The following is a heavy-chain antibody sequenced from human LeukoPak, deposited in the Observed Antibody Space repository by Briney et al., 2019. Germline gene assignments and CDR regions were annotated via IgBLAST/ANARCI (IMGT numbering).Heavy chain of an antibody. Sequence: GGSLRLSCAASGFTLSSYAMSWVRQAPGKGLEWVSAISGSGGSTYYADSVKGRFTISRDNSKNTLYLQMNSLRAEDTAVYYCAKAHELRYFDWLSQHFDYWGQGTLVTVSS. CDR2: ISGSGGST. V-gene: IGHV3-23*01. J-gene: IGHJ4*02. CDR3: AKAHELRYFDWLSQHFDY. CDR1: GFTLSSYA. D-gene: IGHD3-9*01.